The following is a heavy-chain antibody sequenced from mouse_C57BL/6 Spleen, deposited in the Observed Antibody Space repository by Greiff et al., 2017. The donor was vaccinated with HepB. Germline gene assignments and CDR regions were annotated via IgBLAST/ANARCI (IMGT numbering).Heavy chain of an antibody. CDR3: AREEGLTFDY. D-gene: IGHD3-1*01. V-gene: IGHV1-4*01. Sequence: QVQLQQSGAELARPGASVKMSCKASGYTFTSYTMHWVKQRPGQGLEWIGYINPSSGYTKYNQKFKDKATLTADKSSSTAYMQLSSLTSEDSAVYYCAREEGLTFDYWGQGTTLTVSS. J-gene: IGHJ2*01. CDR2: INPSSGYT. CDR1: GYTFTSYT.